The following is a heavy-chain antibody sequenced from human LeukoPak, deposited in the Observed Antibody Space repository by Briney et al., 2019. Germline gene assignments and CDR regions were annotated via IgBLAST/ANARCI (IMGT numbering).Heavy chain of an antibody. J-gene: IGHJ6*04. Sequence: PGGSLRLSCAASGFTVSANYMTWVRQAPGKGLEWVSYISSSGSTIYYADSVKGRFTISRDNTKNSLYLQMNSLRAEDTAVYYCAELGITMIGGVWGKGTTVTISS. V-gene: IGHV3-11*04. CDR3: AELGITMIGGV. CDR2: ISSSGSTI. CDR1: GFTVSANY. D-gene: IGHD3-10*02.